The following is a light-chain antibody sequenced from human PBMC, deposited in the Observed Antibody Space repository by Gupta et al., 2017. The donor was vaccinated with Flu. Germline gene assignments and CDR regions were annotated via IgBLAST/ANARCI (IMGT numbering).Light chain of an antibody. J-gene: IGKJ1*01. Sequence: SLGEGASINCKSSQSVLYSSNDKNYLAWYQQKPRQPPKLLIYWASTRESGVPDRFSGSGSGRDFTITISSLQAEDVAVYYCQQYYSTPRTFGQGTKVEMK. V-gene: IGKV4-1*01. CDR1: QSVLYSSNDKNY. CDR3: QQYYSTPRT. CDR2: WAS.